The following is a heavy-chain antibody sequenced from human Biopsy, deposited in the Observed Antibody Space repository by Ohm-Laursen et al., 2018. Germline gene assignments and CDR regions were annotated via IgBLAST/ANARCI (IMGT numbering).Heavy chain of an antibody. CDR3: ARARIKTSGVLIPETYYFDS. Sequence: LGTLSLTCNVSGDSISIYYWSWIRQPPGKGLEWIGNFYYSGSTNYNPSLKSRITMSLDRSKSQVSLRMNSVTAADTAVYYCARARIKTSGVLIPETYYFDSWGQGTLVTVSS. V-gene: IGHV4-59*01. D-gene: IGHD3-3*01. J-gene: IGHJ4*02. CDR1: GDSISIYY. CDR2: FYYSGST.